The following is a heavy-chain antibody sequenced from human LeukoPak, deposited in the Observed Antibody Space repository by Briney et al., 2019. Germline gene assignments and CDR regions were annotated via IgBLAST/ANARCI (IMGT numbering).Heavy chain of an antibody. Sequence: SETLSLTCAVYGGSFSGYYWSWIRQPPGKGLEWIGEINHSGSTNYNPSLKSRVTISVDTSKNQFSLKLSSVTAADTAVYYCARRFLEWLPIYFDYWGQGTLVTVSS. CDR1: GGSFSGYY. D-gene: IGHD3-3*01. CDR3: ARRFLEWLPIYFDY. V-gene: IGHV4-34*01. CDR2: INHSGST. J-gene: IGHJ4*02.